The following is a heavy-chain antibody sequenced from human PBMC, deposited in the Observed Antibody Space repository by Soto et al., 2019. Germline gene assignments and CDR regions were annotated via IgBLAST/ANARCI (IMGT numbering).Heavy chain of an antibody. CDR2: INHSGST. J-gene: IGHJ4*02. V-gene: IGHV4-34*01. CDR3: ASTPPLMNPQHFDY. D-gene: IGHD2-8*01. CDR1: GGSFSGYY. Sequence: QVQLQQWGAGLLKPSETLSLTCAVYGGSFSGYYWSWIRQPPGKLLEWIGEINHSGSTNYNPSLKSRVTISVDTSKNQFSLKLSSVTAADTAVYYCASTPPLMNPQHFDYWGQGTLVTVSS.